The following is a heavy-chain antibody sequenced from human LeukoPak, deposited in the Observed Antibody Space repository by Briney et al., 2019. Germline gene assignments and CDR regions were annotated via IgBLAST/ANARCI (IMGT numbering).Heavy chain of an antibody. Sequence: TGGSLRLSCAASGFTFSNYWMHWVRQALAKGLVWVSRVHSDGRSTTYADSVKGRFTISRDNAKNTLYLQMNSLRVEDTAVYYCARGGTYSFDYWGRGTLATVSS. CDR2: VHSDGRST. V-gene: IGHV3-74*01. J-gene: IGHJ4*02. CDR3: ARGGTYSFDY. D-gene: IGHD1-26*01. CDR1: GFTFSNYW.